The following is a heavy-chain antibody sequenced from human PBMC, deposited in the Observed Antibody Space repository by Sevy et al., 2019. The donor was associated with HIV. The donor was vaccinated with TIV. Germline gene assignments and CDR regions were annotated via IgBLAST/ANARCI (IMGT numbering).Heavy chain of an antibody. Sequence: SETLSLTCTVSGGSISSSSYYWGWIRQPPGKGLEWIGSIYYSGSTYYNPSLKSRVTISVDTSKNQFSLRLSSVTAPDTAVYYCARQSGGITMVRGPTPFNWGQGTLVTVSS. J-gene: IGHJ4*02. D-gene: IGHD3-10*01. CDR1: GGSISSSSYY. CDR2: IYYSGST. V-gene: IGHV4-39*01. CDR3: ARQSGGITMVRGPTPFN.